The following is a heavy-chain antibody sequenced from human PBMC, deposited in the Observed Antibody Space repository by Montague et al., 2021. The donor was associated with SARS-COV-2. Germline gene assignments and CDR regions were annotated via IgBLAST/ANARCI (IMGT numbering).Heavy chain of an antibody. CDR2: IYHSGST. CDR1: GGSISSSNW. CDR3: ASGPAIRWNDCYDAFDI. J-gene: IGHJ3*02. Sequence: SETLSLTCAVSGGSISSSNWWHWFRQPPGQGLAWIGEIYHSGSTNYNPSLKSRVTISVAKSKNQFSLKLSSVTAADTAVYYCASGPAIRWNDCYDAFDIWGQGTMVTVSS. V-gene: IGHV4-4*02. D-gene: IGHD1-1*01.